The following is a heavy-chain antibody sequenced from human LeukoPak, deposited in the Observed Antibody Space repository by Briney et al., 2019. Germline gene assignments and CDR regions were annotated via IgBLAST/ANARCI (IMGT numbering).Heavy chain of an antibody. CDR2: ISAYNGNT. V-gene: IGHV1-18*01. CDR1: GYSFTSYG. D-gene: IGHD1-7*01. CDR3: ARDDTELNYYYYGMDV. Sequence: GASVKVSCKASGYSFTSYGISWVRQAPGQGLEWMGWISAYNGNTNHAQKLQGRVTMTTDTSTSTAYMELRSLRSDDTAVYYCARDDTELNYYYYGMDVWGQGTTVTVSS. J-gene: IGHJ6*02.